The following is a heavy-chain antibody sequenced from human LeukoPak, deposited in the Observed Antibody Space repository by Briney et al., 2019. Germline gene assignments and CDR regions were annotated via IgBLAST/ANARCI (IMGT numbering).Heavy chain of an antibody. CDR2: IYPDDSDT. D-gene: IGHD1-26*01. V-gene: IGHV5-51*01. Sequence: GESLKISCKSSGYGFTTYWIGWVRQMPGKGLESMGIIYPDDSDTKYSPSFQGQVTISADKSISTAYLQWSSLKASDTAMYYCARPFSGSYYSGGFDIWGQGTMVTVSS. J-gene: IGHJ3*02. CDR3: ARPFSGSYYSGGFDI. CDR1: GYGFTTYW.